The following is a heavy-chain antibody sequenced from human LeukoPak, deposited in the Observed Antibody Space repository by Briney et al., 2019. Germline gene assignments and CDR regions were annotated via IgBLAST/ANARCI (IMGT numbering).Heavy chain of an antibody. CDR2: ISYDGNNK. CDR1: GFTFTSYG. CDR3: AVEYSSSSYFDY. Sequence: PGRSLRLSCAASGFTFTSYGMHWVRQAPGKGLEWVAVISYDGNNKYYADSVKGRFTISRDNSKNTLYLQMNSLRAEDTAVYYCAVEYSSSSYFDYWGQGTLVTVSS. D-gene: IGHD6-6*01. J-gene: IGHJ4*02. V-gene: IGHV3-30*03.